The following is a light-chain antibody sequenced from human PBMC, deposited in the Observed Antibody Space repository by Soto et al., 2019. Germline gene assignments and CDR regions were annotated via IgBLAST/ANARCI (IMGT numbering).Light chain of an antibody. J-gene: IGKJ3*01. CDR1: RSVTNY. CDR3: QQNSTVFFT. CDR2: ATS. Sequence: DIQMTQSPSSLSASVGDTVTITCRASRSVTNYLNWYQQTPGRAPTLLIFATSTLHSGVPSRFSGSGSGTHFTLTISDLQPEDFAPYYCQQNSTVFFTFGPGTKVDVK. V-gene: IGKV1-39*01.